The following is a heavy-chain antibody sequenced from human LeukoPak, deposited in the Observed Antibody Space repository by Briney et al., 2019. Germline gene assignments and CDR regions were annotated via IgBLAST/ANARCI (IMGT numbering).Heavy chain of an antibody. CDR3: ARDEVPAAIPAYFDY. Sequence: GGSLRLSCAASGFTFSSYSMNWVRQAPGKGLEWVSYISSSSSAIYYADSVKGRFTISRDNAKNSLYLQMNSLRAEDTAVYYCARDEVPAAIPAYFDYWGQGTLVTVSS. J-gene: IGHJ4*02. CDR1: GFTFSSYS. V-gene: IGHV3-48*01. CDR2: ISSSSSAI. D-gene: IGHD2-2*02.